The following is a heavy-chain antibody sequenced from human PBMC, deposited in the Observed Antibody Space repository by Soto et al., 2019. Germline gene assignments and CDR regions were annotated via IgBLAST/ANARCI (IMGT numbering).Heavy chain of an antibody. CDR2: ISAGGGST. CDR1: GFTFSTYA. D-gene: IGHD4-17*01. V-gene: IGHV3-23*01. Sequence: TGGSLRLSCAASGFTFSTYAMIWVRQAPGKGLEWASAISAGGGSTYYADSVKGRFTISRDNSINTLYLQMDSLSTEDTAVYYCAHPRGYGVFDAYDIWGQGAMVTVSS. J-gene: IGHJ3*02. CDR3: AHPRGYGVFDAYDI.